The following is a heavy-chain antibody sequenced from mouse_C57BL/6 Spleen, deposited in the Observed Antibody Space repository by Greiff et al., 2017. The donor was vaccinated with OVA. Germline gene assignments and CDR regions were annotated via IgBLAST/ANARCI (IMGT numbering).Heavy chain of an antibody. V-gene: IGHV1-53*01. CDR3: ARGGSSFYAMDY. CDR1: GYTFTSYW. CDR2: INPSNGGT. D-gene: IGHD1-1*01. Sequence: QVQLQQPGTELVKPGASVKLSCKASGYTFTSYWMHWVKQRPGQGLEWIGDINPSNGGTNYNEKFKSKATLTVDKSSSTAYMQLSSLTSEDSAVYYCARGGSSFYAMDYWGQGTSVTVSS. J-gene: IGHJ4*01.